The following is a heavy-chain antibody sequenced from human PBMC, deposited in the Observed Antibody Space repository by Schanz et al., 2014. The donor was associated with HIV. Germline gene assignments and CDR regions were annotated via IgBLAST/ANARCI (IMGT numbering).Heavy chain of an antibody. Sequence: QVKLVQSGPEVKKPGASVMLSCKASGYSFTSYDINWVRQATGQGLEWMGWMNPSTGNSGYAQMFQVRVTMTRDTSISTAYLEVDSLKSEDTAVYYCARGPKWEGLMDVWGQGTTVIVSS. CDR2: MNPSTGNS. CDR1: GYSFTSYD. V-gene: IGHV1-8*01. CDR3: ARGPKWEGLMDV. D-gene: IGHD1-26*01. J-gene: IGHJ6*02.